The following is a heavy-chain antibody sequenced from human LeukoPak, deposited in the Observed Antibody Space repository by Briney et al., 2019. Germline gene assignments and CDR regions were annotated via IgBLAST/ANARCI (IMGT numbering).Heavy chain of an antibody. CDR3: VRGIGIGTVLMVHGNMDV. CDR1: GYTFTKYG. J-gene: IGHJ6*03. CDR2: INTDTGNP. Sequence: ASVKVSCTASGYTFTKYGVYWVRQAPGQGLEWMGWINTDTGNPTYAQGFTGRFVFSLDTSVSTTYLQISSLKPEDTAVYYCVRGIGIGTVLMVHGNMDVWGKGTTVTVSS. V-gene: IGHV7-4-1*02. D-gene: IGHD2-8*01.